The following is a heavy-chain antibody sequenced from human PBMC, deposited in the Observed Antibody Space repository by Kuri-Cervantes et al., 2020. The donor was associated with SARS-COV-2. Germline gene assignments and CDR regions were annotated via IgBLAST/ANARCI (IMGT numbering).Heavy chain of an antibody. V-gene: IGHV3-23*01. CDR3: ASRETAGTFSGYFQH. Sequence: GESLKISCAASGFTFSSYAMSWVRQAPGKGLEWVSAISGSGGSTYYADSVKGRFTISRDNAKNSLYLQMNSLRAEDTAVYYCASRETAGTFSGYFQHWGQGTLVTVSS. CDR1: GFTFSSYA. J-gene: IGHJ1*01. D-gene: IGHD6-13*01. CDR2: ISGSGGST.